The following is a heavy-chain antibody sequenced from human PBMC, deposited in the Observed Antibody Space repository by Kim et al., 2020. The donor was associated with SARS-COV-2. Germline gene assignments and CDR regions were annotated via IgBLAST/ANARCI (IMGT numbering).Heavy chain of an antibody. CDR2: INHSGST. V-gene: IGHV4-34*01. CDR3: ARRSANTGYCSSTSCRKPYLDY. J-gene: IGHJ4*02. CDR1: GGSFSGYY. Sequence: SETLSLTCAVYGGSFSGYYWSWIRQPPGKGLEWIGEINHSGSTNYNPSLKSRVTISVDTSKNQFSLKLSSVTAADTAVYYCARRSANTGYCSSTSCRKPYLDYWGQGTLVTVSS. D-gene: IGHD2-2*01.